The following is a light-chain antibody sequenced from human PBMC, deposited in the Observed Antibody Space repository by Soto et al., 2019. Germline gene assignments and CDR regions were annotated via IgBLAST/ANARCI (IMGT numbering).Light chain of an antibody. CDR2: EVS. CDR1: SRDVGGYNY. Sequence: QSALTQPASVSGSPGQSITISCTGTSRDVGGYNYVSWYQQHPGKAPKLMIYEVSNRPSGVSNRFSGSKSGNTASLTISGIQAEDEADYYCSSYTSSSTIFGGGTKLTVL. V-gene: IGLV2-14*01. CDR3: SSYTSSSTI. J-gene: IGLJ2*01.